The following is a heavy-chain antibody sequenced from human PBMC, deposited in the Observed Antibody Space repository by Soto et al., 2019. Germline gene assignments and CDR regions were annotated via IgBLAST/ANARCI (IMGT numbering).Heavy chain of an antibody. J-gene: IGHJ4*02. CDR3: AERWYGKESRFDY. CDR2: VYHSGST. V-gene: IGHV4-4*02. CDR1: GGSIDSSNW. Sequence: QVQLQESGPGLVNPSGTVSLTCAVSGGSIDSSNWWSCVRQPPLKGLEWIREVYHSGSTNYNPSLRIRVSRDVDRSNNQFSMNLLSVAAADTDVYYSAERWYGKESRFDYWGQGTLVTVSS. D-gene: IGHD3-10*01.